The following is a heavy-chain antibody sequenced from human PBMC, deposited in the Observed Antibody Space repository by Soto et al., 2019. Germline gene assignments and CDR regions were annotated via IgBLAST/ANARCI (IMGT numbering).Heavy chain of an antibody. CDR2: INHSGST. D-gene: IGHD2-15*01. CDR1: GGSFSGYY. CDR3: AGGKSNRRLYCSGGSCYPKTYYFDY. V-gene: IGHV4-34*01. Sequence: QVQLQQWGAGLLKPSETLSLTCAVYGGSFSGYYWSWIRQPPGKGLEWIGEINHSGSTNYNPSLKSRVTISVDTSKNQFSLKLSSVTAADTAVYYCAGGKSNRRLYCSGGSCYPKTYYFDYWGQGTLVTVSS. J-gene: IGHJ4*02.